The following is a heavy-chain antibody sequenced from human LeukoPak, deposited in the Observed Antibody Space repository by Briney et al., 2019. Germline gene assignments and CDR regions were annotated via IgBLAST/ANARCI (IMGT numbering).Heavy chain of an antibody. CDR1: GGSISSSSYY. J-gene: IGHJ4*02. D-gene: IGHD1-7*01. CDR2: IYYSGST. CDR3: ARHIPRNYVLFDY. V-gene: IGHV4-39*01. Sequence: SETLSLTCTVSGGSISSSSYYWGWIRQPPGKGLEWIGSIYYSGSTYYNPSLKSRVTISADTSKNQFSLKLSSVTAADTAVYYCARHIPRNYVLFDYWGQGTLVTVSS.